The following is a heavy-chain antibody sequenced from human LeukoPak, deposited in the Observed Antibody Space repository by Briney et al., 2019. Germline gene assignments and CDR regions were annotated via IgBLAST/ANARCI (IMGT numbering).Heavy chain of an antibody. J-gene: IGHJ4*02. CDR1: GFTFNTYT. V-gene: IGHV3-23*01. D-gene: IGHD3-10*01. CDR2: ISGSAENT. Sequence: GGSLRLSCAASGFTFNTYTMNWVRQAPGKGLEWVSTISGSAENTYYADSVKGRFTISRDNSKNTLYLQMNSLRAEDTAIYYCARAPRKFRGIIVTPLYYFDYWGQGALVTVSS. CDR3: ARAPRKFRGIIVTPLYYFDY.